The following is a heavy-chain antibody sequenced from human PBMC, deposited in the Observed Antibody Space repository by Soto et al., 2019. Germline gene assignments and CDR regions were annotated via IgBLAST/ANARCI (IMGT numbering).Heavy chain of an antibody. Sequence: PSETLSLTCTVSGASITIHYWTWIRQPPGKGLEWIGNVYHSGSSNVSPSLKSRVTMSADTSKNQFSLKLKSVTAADTAVYFCARHEITTIAEGGYFDIWGRGTLVTAPQ. CDR3: ARHEITTIAEGGYFDI. V-gene: IGHV4-59*08. J-gene: IGHJ2*01. CDR2: VYHSGSS. D-gene: IGHD3-22*01. CDR1: GASITIHY.